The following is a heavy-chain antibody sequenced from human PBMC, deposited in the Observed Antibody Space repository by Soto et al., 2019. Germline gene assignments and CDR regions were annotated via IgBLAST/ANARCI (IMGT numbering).Heavy chain of an antibody. CDR1: GYTFSSHG. CDR3: ARDVFY. V-gene: IGHV1-18*01. CDR2: ISADDGYT. J-gene: IGHJ4*02. Sequence: QVQLVQSGAEMKKPGASVKVSCKASGYTFSSHGINWVRQAPRQRLEWVGWISADDGYTNYAQNLQDRVIMTTDTSTSTAYMELTSLRSDDTAVYYCARDVFYWGQGTLVTVSS.